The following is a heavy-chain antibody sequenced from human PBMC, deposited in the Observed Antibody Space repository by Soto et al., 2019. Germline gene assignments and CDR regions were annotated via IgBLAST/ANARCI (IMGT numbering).Heavy chain of an antibody. CDR2: ISPYTGNT. CDR3: VMVDNYVTPTPQDV. D-gene: IGHD3-16*01. CDR1: GYIFVNYG. J-gene: IGHJ6*02. Sequence: QVQLVQSVDEVKKPGASVKVSCKASGYIFVNYGIAWVRQAPRQGLEWMGWISPYTGNTHSASKVQGRLTMTTDTSTSIAYMDLGSLTSDDTAVYYCVMVDNYVTPTPQDVWGQGTTVTVSS. V-gene: IGHV1-18*01.